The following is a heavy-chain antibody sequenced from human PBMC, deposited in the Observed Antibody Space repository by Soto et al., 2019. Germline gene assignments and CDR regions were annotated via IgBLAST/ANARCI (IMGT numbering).Heavy chain of an antibody. V-gene: IGHV1-3*01. CDR1: GYTFTRYT. CDR2: INPDNGNT. D-gene: IGHD6-19*01. CDR3: AREGGSGWLVWFDP. J-gene: IGHJ5*02. Sequence: ASVKVSCKASGYTFTRYTMNWVRQAPGQRLEWMGWINPDNGNTKSSQKFQGRVTITADKSTSTAYMELSSLRSEDTAVYYCAREGGSGWLVWFDPWGQGTLVTVSS.